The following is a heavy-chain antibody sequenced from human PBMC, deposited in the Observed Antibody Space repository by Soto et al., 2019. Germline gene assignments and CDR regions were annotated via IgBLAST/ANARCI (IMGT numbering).Heavy chain of an antibody. Sequence: ASVKVSCKASGYTFTNNDVSWVRQATGQGLEWMGWMNPGSGDTGYAQKFQGRVTMTRDISIATAYMELNSLTSEDTAIYYCARMESFGSLNWFDPWGQGTLVTAPQ. CDR3: ARMESFGSLNWFDP. CDR2: MNPGSGDT. CDR1: GYTFTNND. D-gene: IGHD5-18*01. V-gene: IGHV1-8*02. J-gene: IGHJ5*02.